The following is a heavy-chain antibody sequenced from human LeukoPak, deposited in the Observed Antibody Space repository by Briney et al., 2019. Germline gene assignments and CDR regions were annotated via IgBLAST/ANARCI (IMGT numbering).Heavy chain of an antibody. J-gene: IGHJ2*01. Sequence: SETLSLTCAVYGGSFSGYYWSWIRQPPGKGLEWIGEINHSGSTNYNPSLKSRVTISVDTSKNQFSLKLSSVTAADTAVYYCARVAIGRFLEWFRYWYFDLWGRGTLVTVSS. CDR2: INHSGST. V-gene: IGHV4-34*01. CDR1: GGSFSGYY. D-gene: IGHD3-3*01. CDR3: ARVAIGRFLEWFRYWYFDL.